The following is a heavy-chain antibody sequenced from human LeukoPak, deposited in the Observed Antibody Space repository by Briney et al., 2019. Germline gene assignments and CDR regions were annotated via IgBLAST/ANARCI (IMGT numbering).Heavy chain of an antibody. CDR3: ARDSASAIVPAAVKYYYYYMDV. J-gene: IGHJ6*03. V-gene: IGHV4-30-2*01. Sequence: PSETLSLTCTVSGGSISSGGYYWSWIRQPPGKGLEWIGYIYHSGSTYYNPSLKSRVTISVDRSKNQFSLKLSSVTAADTAVYYCARDSASAIVPAAVKYYYYYMDVWGKGTTVTVSS. CDR2: IYHSGST. D-gene: IGHD2-2*01. CDR1: GGSISSGGYY.